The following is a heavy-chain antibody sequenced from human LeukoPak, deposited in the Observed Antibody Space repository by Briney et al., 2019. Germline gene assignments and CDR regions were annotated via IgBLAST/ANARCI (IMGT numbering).Heavy chain of an antibody. CDR3: AKETGYSGYDYGDY. D-gene: IGHD5-12*01. J-gene: IGHJ4*02. Sequence: GGSLRLSCAASGFTFSSCAMSWVRQGPGKGPDWVSGIRGSGGSTYYADSVKGRFTISRDNSKNTLYLQMNSLRVEDTARFYCAKETGYSGYDYGDYWGQGTLVTVSS. V-gene: IGHV3-23*01. CDR1: GFTFSSCA. CDR2: IRGSGGST.